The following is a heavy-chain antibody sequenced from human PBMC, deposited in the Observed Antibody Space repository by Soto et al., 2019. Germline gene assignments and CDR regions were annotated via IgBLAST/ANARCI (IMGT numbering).Heavy chain of an antibody. V-gene: IGHV3-15*07. J-gene: IGHJ6*02. CDR3: TTDLYCSSTSCHYYYYGMDV. CDR2: IKSKTDGGTT. D-gene: IGHD2-2*01. CDR1: GFTFSNAW. Sequence: EVQLVESGGGLVKPGGSLRLSCAASGFTFSNAWMNWVRQAPGKGLEWVGRIKSKTDGGTTDYAAPVKGRFTISRDDSKNTLYLQMNSLKTEDTAVYYCTTDLYCSSTSCHYYYYGMDVWGQGTTVTVSS.